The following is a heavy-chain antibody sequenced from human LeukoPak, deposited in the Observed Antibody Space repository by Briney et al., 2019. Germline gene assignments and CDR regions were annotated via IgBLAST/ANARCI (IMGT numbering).Heavy chain of an antibody. J-gene: IGHJ4*02. V-gene: IGHV1-69*10. CDR2: IIPILGIT. CDR1: GGTFYSYA. D-gene: IGHD1-7*01. CDR3: ARGGTGTRSWDY. Sequence: SVKVSCKASGGTFYSYAISWVRQAPGQGLEWMGGIIPILGITNYTQKFQGRVTIAADESTTTAYMELSSLRSDDTAVYYCARGGTGTRSWDYWGQGTLVTVSS.